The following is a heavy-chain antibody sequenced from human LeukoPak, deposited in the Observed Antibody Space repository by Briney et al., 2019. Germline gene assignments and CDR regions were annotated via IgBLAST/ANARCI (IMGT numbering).Heavy chain of an antibody. D-gene: IGHD2-2*02. Sequence: GSVKVSCKASGYTFTDYYVHWVRQAPGQGLEWMGWIKPKSGDTDYAQKFQGRVTLTRDTSISTAYMELSSLRSDDTAVYFCAREVIPTYYYMDVWGKGTTVTVSS. J-gene: IGHJ6*03. CDR3: AREVIPTYYYMDV. CDR1: GYTFTDYY. V-gene: IGHV1-2*02. CDR2: IKPKSGDT.